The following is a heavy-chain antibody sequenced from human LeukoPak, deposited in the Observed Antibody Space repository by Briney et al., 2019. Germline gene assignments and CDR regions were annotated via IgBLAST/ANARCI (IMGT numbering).Heavy chain of an antibody. J-gene: IGHJ4*02. V-gene: IGHV3-30-3*01. CDR1: GFTFSSYA. CDR3: ARDPDTFGGLQGYNDY. CDR2: ISYDGSNK. Sequence: GGSLRLSCAASGFTFSSYAMHWVRQAPGKGLEWVAVISYDGSNKYYADSVKGRFTISRDNSKNTLYLQMNSLRAEDTAVYYCARDPDTFGGLQGYNDYWGQGTLVTVSS. D-gene: IGHD1-1*01.